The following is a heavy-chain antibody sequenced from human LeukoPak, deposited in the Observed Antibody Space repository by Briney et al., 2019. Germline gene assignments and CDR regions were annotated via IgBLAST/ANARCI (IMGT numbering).Heavy chain of an antibody. Sequence: PSETLSLTCAVYGGSFSGYYWSWIRQPPGKGLEWIGEINHSGSTNYNPSLKSRVTISVDTSKNQFSLKPSSVTAADTAVYYCARGLLDGYTHPAAFDIWGQGTMVTVSS. CDR1: GGSFSGYY. J-gene: IGHJ3*02. D-gene: IGHD5-24*01. CDR2: INHSGST. CDR3: ARGLLDGYTHPAAFDI. V-gene: IGHV4-34*01.